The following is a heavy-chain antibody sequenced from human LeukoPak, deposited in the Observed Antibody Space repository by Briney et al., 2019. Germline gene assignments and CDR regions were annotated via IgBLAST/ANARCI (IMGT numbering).Heavy chain of an antibody. CDR2: INWNGGNT. CDR1: GFTFDDYG. D-gene: IGHD5-12*01. J-gene: IGHJ6*03. CDR3: ARAYSGYENYYYYYYMDV. Sequence: PGGSLRLSCAASGFTFDDYGMSWVRQAPGKGLEWVSGINWNGGNTGYAGSVKGRFTISRDNAKNSLYLQMNSLRAEDTALYYCARAYSGYENYYYYYYMDVWGKGTTVTVSS. V-gene: IGHV3-20*04.